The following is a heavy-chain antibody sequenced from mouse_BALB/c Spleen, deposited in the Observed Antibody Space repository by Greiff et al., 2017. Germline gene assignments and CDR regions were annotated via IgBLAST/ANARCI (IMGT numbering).Heavy chain of an antibody. V-gene: IGHV3-6*02. CDR3: ATRYYGSRNWYFDV. CDR1: GYSITSGYY. CDR2: ISYDGSN. Sequence: ESGPGLVKPSQSLSLTCSVTGYSITSGYYWNWIRQFPGNKLEWMGYISYDGSNNYNPSLKNRISITRDTSKNQFFLKLNSVTTEDTATYYCATRYYGSRNWYFDVWGAGTTVTVSS. J-gene: IGHJ1*01. D-gene: IGHD1-1*01.